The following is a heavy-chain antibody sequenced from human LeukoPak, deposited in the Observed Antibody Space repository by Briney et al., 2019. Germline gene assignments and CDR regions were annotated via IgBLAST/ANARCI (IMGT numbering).Heavy chain of an antibody. CDR3: ARDRGGPYYFDY. CDR1: GFTFSSYA. V-gene: IGHV3-30-3*01. J-gene: IGHJ4*02. CDR2: ISYDGSNK. D-gene: IGHD3-10*01. Sequence: PGGSLRHSCAASGFTFSSYAMHWVRQAPGKGLEWVAVISYDGSNKYYADSVKGRFTISRDNSKNTLYLQMNSLRAEDTAVYYCARDRGGPYYFDYWGQGTLVTVSS.